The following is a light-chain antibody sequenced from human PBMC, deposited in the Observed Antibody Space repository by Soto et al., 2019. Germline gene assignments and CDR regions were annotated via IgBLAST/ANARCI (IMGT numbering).Light chain of an antibody. Sequence: EAVLTQSPGTLSLSPGERATLSCRASQSVSSSYLAWYQQKPGQAPRPLIYGAPSRAIGIPDRFSGSGSGTDFTLTISRLEPEDFAVYYCQQYGSSPWTFGQGTKVDIK. CDR1: QSVSSSY. CDR3: QQYGSSPWT. CDR2: GAP. J-gene: IGKJ1*01. V-gene: IGKV3-20*01.